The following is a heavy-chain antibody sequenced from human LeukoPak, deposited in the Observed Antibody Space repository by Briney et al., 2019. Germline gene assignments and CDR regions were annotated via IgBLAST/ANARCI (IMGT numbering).Heavy chain of an antibody. D-gene: IGHD3-10*01. CDR2: MSYIGTA. V-gene: IGHV4-39*01. J-gene: IGHJ5*02. CDR1: GGSISSTSYY. CDR3: ARQGTLTSRRGGPSWFDP. Sequence: PSETLSLTCTVSGGSISSTSYYWGWIRQPPGEGLEWIGSMSYIGTAYYNPSLKSRLTISVDTSNSQFSLKLTSVTAADTAVYYCARQGTLTSRRGGPSWFDPWGQGTLVTVSS.